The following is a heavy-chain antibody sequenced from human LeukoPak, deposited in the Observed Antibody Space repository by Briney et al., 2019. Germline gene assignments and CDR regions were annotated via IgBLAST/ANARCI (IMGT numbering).Heavy chain of an antibody. CDR3: ARGPGYCSSTSCYNLPDSSGWYNGYYYYYMDV. D-gene: IGHD2-2*01. J-gene: IGHJ6*03. CDR2: ISYDGSNK. V-gene: IGHV3-30*04. Sequence: GGSLRLSCAASGFTFSSYAMHWVRQPPGKGLEWVAVISYDGSNKYYADSVKGRFTISRDNSKNTLYLQMNSLRAEDTAVYYCARGPGYCSSTSCYNLPDSSGWYNGYYYYYMDVWGKGTTVTISS. CDR1: GFTFSSYA.